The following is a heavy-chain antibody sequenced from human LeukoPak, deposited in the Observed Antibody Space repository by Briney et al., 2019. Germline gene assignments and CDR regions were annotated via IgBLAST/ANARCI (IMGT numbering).Heavy chain of an antibody. D-gene: IGHD3-22*01. CDR2: TYYRSKWYN. J-gene: IGHJ4*02. V-gene: IGHV6-1*01. CDR1: GDSVSSNSAA. CDR3: ARAPHYYDSSGYGDEFDY. Sequence: SQTLSLTCAISGDSVSSNSAAWNWIRQSPSRCLEWLGRTYYRSKWYNDYAVSVKSRITINPDTSKNQFSLQLNSVTPEDTAVYYCARAPHYYDSSGYGDEFDYWGQGTLVTVSS.